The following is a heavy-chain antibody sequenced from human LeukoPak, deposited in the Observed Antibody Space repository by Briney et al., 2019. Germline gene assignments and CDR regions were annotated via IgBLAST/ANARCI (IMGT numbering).Heavy chain of an antibody. CDR2: IYHTGSA. CDR3: ARYYTSTTCILRGFDY. Sequence: PSETLSLTCSVSGYSFTSGHYWGWIRQPPGKGLEWIANIYHTGSAHYNPSLKSRVTISVDTSKNQFSLKLSSVTAADTAVYYCARYYTSTTCILRGFDYWGQGTLVTVSS. V-gene: IGHV4-38-2*01. J-gene: IGHJ4*02. CDR1: GYSFTSGHY. D-gene: IGHD2-2*01.